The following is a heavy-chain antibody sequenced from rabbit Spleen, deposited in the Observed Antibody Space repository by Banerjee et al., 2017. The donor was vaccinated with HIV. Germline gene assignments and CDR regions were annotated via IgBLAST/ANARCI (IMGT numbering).Heavy chain of an antibody. CDR1: GLDFSSSYW. CDR3: ARDAAGREDFNL. V-gene: IGHV1S45*01. D-gene: IGHD4-2*01. Sequence: QEQLKESGGGLVQPGGSLKLSCKASGLDFSSSYWICWVRQAPGQGLEWIACIDVVKTNSQYYASWAKGRFTISRTSSTTVTLQKTSLTAADTATYFCARDAAGREDFNLWGPGTLVTVS. J-gene: IGHJ4*01. CDR2: IDVVKTNSQ.